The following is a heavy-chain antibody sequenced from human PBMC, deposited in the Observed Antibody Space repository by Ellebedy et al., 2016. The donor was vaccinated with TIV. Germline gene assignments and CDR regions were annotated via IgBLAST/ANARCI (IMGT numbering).Heavy chain of an antibody. V-gene: IGHV3-9*01. J-gene: IGHJ4*02. Sequence: SLKISXPASGFTFDDYAMHWVRQAPGKGLEWVSGFSWRGHYIGYADSVRGRFTISRGNAKNSLYLQMHSLRIEDTAVYYCTKDLLRGIWGGSGRDYWGQGTLVTVSS. CDR1: GFTFDDYA. D-gene: IGHD7-27*01. CDR2: FSWRGHYI. CDR3: TKDLLRGIWGGSGRDY.